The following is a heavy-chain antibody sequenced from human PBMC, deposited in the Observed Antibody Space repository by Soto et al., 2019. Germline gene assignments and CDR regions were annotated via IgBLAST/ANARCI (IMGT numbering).Heavy chain of an antibody. Sequence: QVQLVQSGAEVKKPGASVKVSCKASGYTFTSYGISWVRQAPGQGLEWMGWISAYNGNTNYAQKLQGRVTMTTDTSTSTAYRERRGLRSADTAVYYWASPVAAAGTSWFDPWGQGPLVTVSS. D-gene: IGHD6-13*01. CDR1: GYTFTSYG. J-gene: IGHJ5*02. CDR3: ASPVAAAGTSWFDP. V-gene: IGHV1-18*01. CDR2: ISAYNGNT.